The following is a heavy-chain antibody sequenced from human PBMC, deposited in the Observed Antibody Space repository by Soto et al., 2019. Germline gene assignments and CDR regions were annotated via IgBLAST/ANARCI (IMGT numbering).Heavy chain of an antibody. CDR2: IIPIFGTA. CDR1: GGTFSSYA. Sequence: QVQLVQSGAEVKKPGSSVKVSCKASGGTFSSYAISWVRQAPGQGLEWMGGIIPIFGTANYAQKFQGRVTITADESTSTAYRELSSLRYEDTAVYYCATPRPGYSSGWYEFHYWGQGTLVTVSS. J-gene: IGHJ4*02. D-gene: IGHD6-19*01. V-gene: IGHV1-69*12. CDR3: ATPRPGYSSGWYEFHY.